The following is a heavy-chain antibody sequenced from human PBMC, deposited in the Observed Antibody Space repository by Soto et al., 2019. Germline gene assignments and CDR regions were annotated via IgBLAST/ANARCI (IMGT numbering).Heavy chain of an antibody. CDR1: GFTFSSYN. D-gene: IGHD2-15*01. V-gene: IGHV3-64*02. CDR3: ARARCSSGQCYYFDY. Sequence: EVQLVESGEGLVQPGGSLRLSCAASGFTFSSYNIHWIRQAPGKGLEFVSAISSRGDRTYYADSVKGRFTITRDNSKNTRWLQMGSLRAEDMAVYYCARARCSSGQCYYFDYWGRGALVSVSS. J-gene: IGHJ4*02. CDR2: ISSRGDRT.